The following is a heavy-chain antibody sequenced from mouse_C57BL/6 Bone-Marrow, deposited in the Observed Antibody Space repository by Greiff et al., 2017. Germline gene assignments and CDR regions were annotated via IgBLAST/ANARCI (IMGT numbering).Heavy chain of an antibody. Sequence: QVQLQQPGAALVKPGASVKMSCKASGYTFTSYWITWVKQRPGQGLEWIGDIYPGSGRTNYNEKFKSKATLTVDTASSTAYMQICSLTSEDSAVYFCARPYYSNYWYFDVWGTGTTVTVSS. J-gene: IGHJ1*03. V-gene: IGHV1-55*01. CDR2: IYPGSGRT. CDR3: ARPYYSNYWYFDV. D-gene: IGHD2-5*01. CDR1: GYTFTSYW.